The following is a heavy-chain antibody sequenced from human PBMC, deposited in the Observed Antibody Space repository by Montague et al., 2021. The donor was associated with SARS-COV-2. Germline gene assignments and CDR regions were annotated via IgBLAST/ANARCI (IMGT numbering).Heavy chain of an antibody. Sequence: SETLSLTCTVSGGSVSSRSYYWGWIRQPPGKGLEWIGSIYYSGSTHYNPSLKSRVTISVDTSKNQFSLKLSSVTAADTTVYYCARRGDYGGPRFDYWGQGTLVSVPP. CDR2: IYYSGST. CDR1: GGSVSSRSYY. D-gene: IGHD4-23*01. V-gene: IGHV4-39*01. J-gene: IGHJ4*02. CDR3: ARRGDYGGPRFDY.